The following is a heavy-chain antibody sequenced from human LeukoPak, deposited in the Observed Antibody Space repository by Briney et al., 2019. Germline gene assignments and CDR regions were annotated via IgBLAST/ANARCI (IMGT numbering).Heavy chain of an antibody. Sequence: SETLSLTCTVSGGSISSYYWSWIRQPPGKGLEWIGYIYYSGSTNYNPSLKSRVTISVDTSKNQFSLKLSSVTAADTAVYYCARHDAGDAFDIWGQGTMVTVSS. V-gene: IGHV4-59*08. CDR2: IYYSGST. CDR1: GGSISSYY. CDR3: ARHDAGDAFDI. D-gene: IGHD2-8*01. J-gene: IGHJ3*02.